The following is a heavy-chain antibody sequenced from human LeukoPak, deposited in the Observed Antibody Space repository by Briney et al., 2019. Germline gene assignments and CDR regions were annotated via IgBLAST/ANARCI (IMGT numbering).Heavy chain of an antibody. CDR3: ARGPSYYGSHFDY. CDR2: IYSTGST. V-gene: IGHV4-4*07. CDR1: GGSTSSYY. Sequence: PETLSLTSTVPGGSTSSYYGCWIRQPAGKGLDWIGRIYSTGSTNYNPSIKSRVTTSIDTSKNQFSLKLTSVPAADTAMYYCARGPSYYGSHFDYWGQGTLFTVSS. D-gene: IGHD3-10*01. J-gene: IGHJ4*02.